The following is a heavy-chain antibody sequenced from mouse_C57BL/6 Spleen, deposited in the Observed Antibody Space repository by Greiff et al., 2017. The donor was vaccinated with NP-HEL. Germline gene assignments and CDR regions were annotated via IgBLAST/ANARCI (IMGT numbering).Heavy chain of an antibody. D-gene: IGHD2-3*01. J-gene: IGHJ4*01. CDR2: IWSDGST. Sequence: QVQLKESGPGLVAPSQSLSITCTVSGFSLTSYGVHWVRQPPGKGLEWLVVIWSDGSTTYNSALKSRLSISKDNSKSQVFLKMNSLQTDDTAMYYCARHEGPPLSYYYAMDYWGQGTSVTVSS. CDR1: GFSLTSYG. CDR3: ARHEGPPLSYYYAMDY. V-gene: IGHV2-6-1*01.